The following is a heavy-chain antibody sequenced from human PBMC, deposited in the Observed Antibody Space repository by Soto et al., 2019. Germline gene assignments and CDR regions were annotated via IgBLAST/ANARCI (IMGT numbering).Heavy chain of an antibody. V-gene: IGHV5-10-1*01. D-gene: IGHD3-22*01. CDR2: IDPSDSQT. CDR3: ARQIYDSDTGPNFQYYFDS. Sequence: GESLKISCKGSGYSFAGYWITWVRQKPGKGLEWMGRIDPSDSQTYYSPSFRGHVTISVTKYINNVFLQWSSLRASDTAMYYCARQIYDSDTGPNFQYYFDSWGQGTTVTVS. CDR1: GYSFAGYW. J-gene: IGHJ4*02.